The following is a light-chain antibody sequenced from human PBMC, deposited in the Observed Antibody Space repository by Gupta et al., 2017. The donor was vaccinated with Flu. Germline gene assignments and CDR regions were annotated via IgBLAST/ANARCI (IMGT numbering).Light chain of an antibody. V-gene: IGKV1-5*03. Sequence: DIQMTQSLSTLSASVGDRVTITCRASQSISTWLAWFQQKPGKAPKFLIYKASNLESGVPSRFSGSGSGTEFTLTISSLQPDDFATYYCQQYNSYPWTFGQGTKVEIK. CDR1: QSISTW. J-gene: IGKJ1*01. CDR2: KAS. CDR3: QQYNSYPWT.